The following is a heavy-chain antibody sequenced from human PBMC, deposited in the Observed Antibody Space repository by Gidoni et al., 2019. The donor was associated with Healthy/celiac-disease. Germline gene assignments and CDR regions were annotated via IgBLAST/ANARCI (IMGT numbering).Heavy chain of an antibody. CDR2: IIPIFGTA. V-gene: IGHV1-69*06. Sequence: QVQLVQSGAEVKKPGSSVKVSCKASGGTFSSYAISWVRQAPGQGLEWMGGIIPIFGTANYAQKFQGRVTITADKSTSTAYMELSSLRSEDTAVYYCARGFAPRGYSGYDSCDWGQGTLVTVSS. J-gene: IGHJ4*02. D-gene: IGHD5-12*01. CDR3: ARGFAPRGYSGYDSCD. CDR1: GGTFSSYA.